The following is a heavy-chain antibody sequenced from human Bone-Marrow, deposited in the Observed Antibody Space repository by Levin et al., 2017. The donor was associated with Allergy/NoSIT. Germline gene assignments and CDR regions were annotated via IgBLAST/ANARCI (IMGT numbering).Heavy chain of an antibody. Sequence: PGGSLRLSCAASGFTFTNYAMTWVRQAPGKGLEWVSAISGSSGSTYYADSVKGRFTISRDNFKNTVYLQMNSLRGDDTAVYYCAKGASRVPAAPSYYMDVWGKGTTVTVSS. CDR1: GFTFTNYA. D-gene: IGHD2-2*01. CDR2: ISGSSGST. J-gene: IGHJ6*03. CDR3: AKGASRVPAAPSYYMDV. V-gene: IGHV3-23*01.